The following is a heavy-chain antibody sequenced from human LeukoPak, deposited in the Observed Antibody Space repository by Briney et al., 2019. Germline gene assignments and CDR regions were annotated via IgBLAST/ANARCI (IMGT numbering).Heavy chain of an antibody. J-gene: IGHJ4*02. D-gene: IGHD4-17*01. CDR2: ITVSSSTV. Sequence: GESLRLSCAASGFTLNSYSMNWVRQAPGKGLEWISYITVSSSTVHYADSVKGRFTISRDTATNSLFLQMNSLRAEDTALYYCVRGNYGTFDYWGQGTLVTVSS. CDR3: VRGNYGTFDY. V-gene: IGHV3-48*01. CDR1: GFTLNSYS.